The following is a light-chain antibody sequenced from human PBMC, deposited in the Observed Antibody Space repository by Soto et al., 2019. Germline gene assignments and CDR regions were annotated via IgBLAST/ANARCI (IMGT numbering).Light chain of an antibody. CDR2: EVS. J-gene: IGLJ2*01. Sequence: QSVLTQPASVSGSPGQSITISCTGTSSDVGGFTYVSWYQQYPGKAPKLMIYEVSNRPSGVSNRFSGSKSGNTASLTISGLQAEDEADYYCSSYITGSPLSVIFGGGTKLTVL. CDR3: SSYITGSPLSVI. V-gene: IGLV2-14*01. CDR1: SSDVGGFTY.